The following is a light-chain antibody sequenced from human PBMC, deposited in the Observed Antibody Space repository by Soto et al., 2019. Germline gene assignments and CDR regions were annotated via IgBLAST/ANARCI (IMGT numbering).Light chain of an antibody. V-gene: IGKV3D-15*01. CDR1: QSVNSN. Sequence: EIVMTQSPATLSVSPGERATLSCRASQSVNSNYLAWYQQKPGQAPRLLIYGISKRATDIPDRFSGSGSGTEFTLTISSLQPEDFATYYCQQYDNWLTWTFGQGAKVDIK. CDR2: GIS. J-gene: IGKJ1*01. CDR3: QQYDNWLTWT.